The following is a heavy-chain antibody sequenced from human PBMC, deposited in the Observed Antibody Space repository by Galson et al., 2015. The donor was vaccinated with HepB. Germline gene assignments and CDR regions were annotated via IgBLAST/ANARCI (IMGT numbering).Heavy chain of an antibody. J-gene: IGHJ4*02. CDR1: GYTFTNYD. CDR2: ISAYNGNT. Sequence: SVKVSCKASGYTFTNYDITWVRQAPGQGLEWMGWISAYNGNTNFAQKLQGRVTMTTDTSTSTAYMELRSLRSDDTAVYYCARHRVGWANGLSGTTTLFDYWGQGTLVTVSS. V-gene: IGHV1-18*04. CDR3: ARHRVGWANGLSGTTTLFDY. D-gene: IGHD1-7*01.